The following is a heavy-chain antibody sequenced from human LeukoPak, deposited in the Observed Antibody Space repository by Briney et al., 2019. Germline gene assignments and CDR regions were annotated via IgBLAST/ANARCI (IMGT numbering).Heavy chain of an antibody. CDR1: GFTFSTYS. CDR2: ISSSSDYI. CDR3: ARDRAGGAYYYDSSGYHY. V-gene: IGHV3-21*01. J-gene: IGHJ4*02. Sequence: GGSLRLPCAASGFTFSTYSMNWVRQAPGKGLEWVSSISSSSDYIYYADSVKGRFTISRDNAKNSLYLQMNSLRAEDTAVYYCARDRAGGAYYYDSSGYHYWGQGTLVTVSS. D-gene: IGHD3-22*01.